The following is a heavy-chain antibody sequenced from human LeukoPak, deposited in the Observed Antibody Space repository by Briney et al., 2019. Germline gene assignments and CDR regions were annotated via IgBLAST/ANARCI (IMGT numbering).Heavy chain of an antibody. V-gene: IGHV3-30*02. CDR3: AKGDVVPAAIFAFDI. Sequence: GGSLRLSCAASGFTFSSYGMHWVRQAPGKGLEWVAFIRYDGSNKYYADSVKDRFTISRDNSKNTLYLQMNSLRAEDTAVYYCAKGDVVPAAIFAFDIWGQGTMVTVSS. D-gene: IGHD2-2*01. J-gene: IGHJ3*02. CDR2: IRYDGSNK. CDR1: GFTFSSYG.